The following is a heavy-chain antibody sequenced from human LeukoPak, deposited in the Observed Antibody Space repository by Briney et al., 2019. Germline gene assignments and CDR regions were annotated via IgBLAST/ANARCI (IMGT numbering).Heavy chain of an antibody. CDR3: ARWGTYASTSNWFDP. D-gene: IGHD2-2*01. CDR2: IYYSGST. V-gene: IGHV4-38-2*02. Sequence: SETLSLTCTVSGYSISSGYYWGWIRQPPGKGLEWIGSIYYSGSTYYNPSLKSRVTISVDTSKNQFSLKLSSVTAADTAVYYCARWGTYASTSNWFDPWGQGTLVTVSS. J-gene: IGHJ5*02. CDR1: GYSISSGYY.